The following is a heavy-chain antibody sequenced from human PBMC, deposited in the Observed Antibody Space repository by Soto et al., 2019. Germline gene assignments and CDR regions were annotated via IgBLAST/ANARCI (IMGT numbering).Heavy chain of an antibody. D-gene: IGHD5-18*01. J-gene: IGHJ4*02. V-gene: IGHV1-69*02. CDR3: ARSSGYSYGFDY. CDR1: GGTFSSYT. CDR2: IIPILGIA. Sequence: SVKVSCKASGGTFSSYTISWVRQAPGQGLEWMGRIIPILGIANYAQNLQGRVTMTTDTSTSTAYMELRSLRSDDTAVYYCARSSGYSYGFDYWGQGTLVTVSS.